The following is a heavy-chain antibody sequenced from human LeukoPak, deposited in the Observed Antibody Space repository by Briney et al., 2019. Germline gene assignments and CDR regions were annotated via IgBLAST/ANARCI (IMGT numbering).Heavy chain of an antibody. CDR1: GGTFSSYA. CDR2: ISAYNGNT. CDR3: AGYDSSGYYARY. V-gene: IGHV1-18*01. D-gene: IGHD3-22*01. J-gene: IGHJ4*02. Sequence: ASVKVSCKASGGTFSSYAISWVRQAPGQGLEWMGWISAYNGNTNYAQKLQGRVTMTTDTSTSTAYMELRSLRSDDTAVYYCAGYDSSGYYARYWGQGTLVTVSS.